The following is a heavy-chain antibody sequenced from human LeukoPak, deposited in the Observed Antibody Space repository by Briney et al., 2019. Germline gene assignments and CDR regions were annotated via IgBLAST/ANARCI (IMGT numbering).Heavy chain of an antibody. D-gene: IGHD2-15*01. Sequence: GGSLRLSCAASGLTFSSYAMSWVRQAPGKGLEWVSAISGSGGSTYYADSVKGRFTISRDNSKNTLYLQMNSLRAEDTAVYYCAKRPWYCSGGSCYGPFDYWGQGTLVTVSS. V-gene: IGHV3-23*01. CDR1: GLTFSSYA. CDR2: ISGSGGST. J-gene: IGHJ4*02. CDR3: AKRPWYCSGGSCYGPFDY.